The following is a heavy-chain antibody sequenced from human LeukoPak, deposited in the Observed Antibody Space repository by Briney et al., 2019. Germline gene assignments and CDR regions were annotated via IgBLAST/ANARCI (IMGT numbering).Heavy chain of an antibody. J-gene: IGHJ4*02. Sequence: GGSLRLSCAASGLTFSNYWMDWVRQAPGRGLEWVANIKQDGSEKNYVDSVKGRFIISRDNAKNSLYLQMNTLRADDTAVYYCARDGFGTGSNWGQGTLVTVSS. CDR1: GLTFSNYW. V-gene: IGHV3-7*03. CDR2: IKQDGSEK. D-gene: IGHD3-16*01. CDR3: ARDGFGTGSN.